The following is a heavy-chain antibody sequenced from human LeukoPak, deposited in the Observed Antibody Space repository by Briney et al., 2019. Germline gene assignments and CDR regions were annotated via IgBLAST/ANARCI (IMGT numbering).Heavy chain of an antibody. J-gene: IGHJ4*02. V-gene: IGHV1-69*13. CDR1: GGTFSSYA. Sequence: ASVKVSCKASGGTFSSYAISWVRQAPGQGLEWMGGIIPIFGTANYAQKFQGRVTITADESTSTAYMELSSLRSEDTAVYYCARDLRHYDSSGYETSRGFDYWGQGTLVTVSS. CDR3: ARDLRHYDSSGYETSRGFDY. D-gene: IGHD3-22*01. CDR2: IIPIFGTA.